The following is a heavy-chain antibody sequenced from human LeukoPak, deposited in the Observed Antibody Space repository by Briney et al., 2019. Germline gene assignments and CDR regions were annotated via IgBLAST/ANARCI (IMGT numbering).Heavy chain of an antibody. Sequence: PLETLSLTCTVSGGSISSTSYYWAWIPQPPGKGLEWIGSIYYSGSTYYYPSLRSRVTISGDTSKNQFSLKLSSVTAADTAVYYCARRQVAAATDWFDPWGQGTLVTVSS. J-gene: IGHJ5*02. CDR3: ARRQVAAATDWFDP. D-gene: IGHD2-15*01. CDR2: IYYSGST. V-gene: IGHV4-39*07. CDR1: GGSISSTSYY.